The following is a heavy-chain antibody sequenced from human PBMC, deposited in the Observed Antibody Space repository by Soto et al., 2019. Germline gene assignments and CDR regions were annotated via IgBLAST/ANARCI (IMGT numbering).Heavy chain of an antibody. V-gene: IGHV3-30-3*01. Sequence: PGGSLRLSCAASGFTFSSYAMHWVRQAPGKGLEWVAVISYDGSNKYYADSVKGRFTISRDNSKNTLYLQMNSLRAEDTAVYYCARDLRSGSYSPYFQHWGQGTLVTVSS. J-gene: IGHJ1*01. CDR1: GFTFSSYA. D-gene: IGHD1-26*01. CDR2: ISYDGSNK. CDR3: ARDLRSGSYSPYFQH.